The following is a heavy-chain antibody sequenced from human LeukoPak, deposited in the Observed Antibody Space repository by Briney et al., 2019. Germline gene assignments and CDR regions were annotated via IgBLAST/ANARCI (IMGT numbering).Heavy chain of an antibody. V-gene: IGHV4-4*02. CDR1: GGSISSDHW. CDR3: ARGISWYYYDSSGYYFDY. Sequence: SETLSLTCAVSGGSISSDHWWSWVRQPPGKGLEWIGEIYHSGSTNYNPSLKSRVTISVDKSKNQFSLKLSSVTAADTAVYYCARGISWYYYDSSGYYFDYWGQGTLVTVSS. J-gene: IGHJ4*02. D-gene: IGHD3-22*01. CDR2: IYHSGST.